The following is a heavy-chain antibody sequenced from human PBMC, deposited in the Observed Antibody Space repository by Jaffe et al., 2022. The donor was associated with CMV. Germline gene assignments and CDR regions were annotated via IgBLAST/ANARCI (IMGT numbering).Heavy chain of an antibody. CDR1: GFTFGDYA. Sequence: EVQLVESGGGLVQPGRSLRLSCTASGFTFGDYAMSWVRQAPGKGLEWVGFIRSKAYGGTTEYAASVKGRFTISRDDSKSIAYLQMNSLKTEDTAVYYCTRAYDSSGYYYTFGYYYYMDVWGKGTTVTVSS. V-gene: IGHV3-49*04. CDR2: IRSKAYGGTT. D-gene: IGHD3-22*01. J-gene: IGHJ6*03. CDR3: TRAYDSSGYYYTFGYYYYMDV.